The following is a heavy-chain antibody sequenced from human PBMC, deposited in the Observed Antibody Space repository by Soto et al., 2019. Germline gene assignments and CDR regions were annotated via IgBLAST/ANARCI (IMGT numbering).Heavy chain of an antibody. D-gene: IGHD2-2*01. CDR2: ISGSGGST. V-gene: IGHV3-23*01. CDR1: GFTFSSYA. Sequence: PGGSLRLSCAASGFTFSSYAMSWVRQAPGKGLEWVSAISGSGGSTYYADSVKGRFTISRDNSKNTLYLQMNSLRAEDTAVYYCAKDPHIVVVPAATWFDPWGQGTLVTVSS. CDR3: AKDPHIVVVPAATWFDP. J-gene: IGHJ5*02.